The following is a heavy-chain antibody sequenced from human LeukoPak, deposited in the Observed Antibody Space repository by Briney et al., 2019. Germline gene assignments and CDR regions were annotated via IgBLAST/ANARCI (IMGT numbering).Heavy chain of an antibody. D-gene: IGHD5-18*01. J-gene: IGHJ4*02. CDR2: IDYSGST. V-gene: IGHV4-30-4*01. CDR1: GGSISGGVYY. Sequence: SQTLSLTCTVSGGSISGGVYYWRWIRQPPGKGLEWIWYIDYSGSTYYNQSLKSRVTIAVDTSKNQFSLKLSSVTAADTAVYYCARVPDTAVDYWGQGTLVTVSS. CDR3: ARVPDTAVDY.